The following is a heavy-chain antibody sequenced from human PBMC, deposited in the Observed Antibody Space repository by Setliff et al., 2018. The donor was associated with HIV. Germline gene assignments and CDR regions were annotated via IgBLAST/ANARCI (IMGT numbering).Heavy chain of an antibody. CDR3: ARGGTSSNWFDP. V-gene: IGHV4-59*01. Sequence: SETLSLTCIVSGASISSDTWSWIRQPPGKGLRWIGFIYNSEMINYNPSLKSRVSMSLDTSKNQFSLKLTSVTAADTAVYYCARGGTSSNWFDPWGQGTLVTVSS. D-gene: IGHD1-26*01. CDR2: IYNSEMI. CDR1: GASISSDT. J-gene: IGHJ5*02.